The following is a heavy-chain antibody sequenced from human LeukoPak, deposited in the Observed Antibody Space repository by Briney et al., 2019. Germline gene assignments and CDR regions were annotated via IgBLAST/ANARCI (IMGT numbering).Heavy chain of an antibody. Sequence: SETLSLTCTVSGGSISSYYWSWIRQPAGKGLEWNGRIYTSGSTGYNPSLKSRVTMSVDTSKNQFSLKLSSVTAADTAVYYCARVDLRAAYFDYWGQGTLVTVSS. J-gene: IGHJ4*02. D-gene: IGHD2-15*01. CDR2: IYTSGST. CDR1: GGSISSYY. V-gene: IGHV4-4*07. CDR3: ARVDLRAAYFDY.